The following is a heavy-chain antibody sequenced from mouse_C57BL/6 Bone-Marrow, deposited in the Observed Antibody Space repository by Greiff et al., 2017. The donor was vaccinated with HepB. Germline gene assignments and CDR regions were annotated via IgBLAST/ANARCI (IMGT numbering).Heavy chain of an antibody. CDR2: IDPSDSYT. Sequence: VQLQQPGAELVMPGASVKLSCKASGYTFTSYWMHWVKQRPGQGLEWIGEIDPSDSYTNYNQKFKGKSTLTVDKSSSTAYMQLSSLTSEDSAVYYCARSDYYGSPNYYAMDYWGQGTSVTVSS. V-gene: IGHV1-69*01. D-gene: IGHD1-1*01. CDR3: ARSDYYGSPNYYAMDY. J-gene: IGHJ4*01. CDR1: GYTFTSYW.